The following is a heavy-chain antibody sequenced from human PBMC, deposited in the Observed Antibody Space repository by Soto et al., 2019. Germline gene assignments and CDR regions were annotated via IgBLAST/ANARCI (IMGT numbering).Heavy chain of an antibody. Sequence: GGSLRLSCAASGVTFSSYAMSWVRQAPGKGLEWVSAISGSGGSTYYADSVKGRFTISRDNSKNTLYLQMNSLRAEDTAVYYCAKRPDCSSTSCYSPYFDYWGQGTLVTVSS. J-gene: IGHJ4*02. V-gene: IGHV3-23*01. CDR1: GVTFSSYA. CDR3: AKRPDCSSTSCYSPYFDY. D-gene: IGHD2-2*02. CDR2: ISGSGGST.